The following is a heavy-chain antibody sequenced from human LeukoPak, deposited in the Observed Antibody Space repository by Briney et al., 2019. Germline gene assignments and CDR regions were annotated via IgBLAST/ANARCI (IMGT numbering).Heavy chain of an antibody. D-gene: IGHD3-22*01. CDR1: GFTFSSYW. V-gene: IGHV3-74*01. J-gene: IGHJ4*02. CDR3: ARSGWPYYFDY. CDR2: IHSDGSST. Sequence: GGSLRLSCAASGFTFSSYWMHWVRQAPGKGRVWVSRIHSDGSSTSYADSVRGRFTISRDDAKSTLYLQMYSLRAEDTAVYYCARSGWPYYFDYWGQGTLVTVSS.